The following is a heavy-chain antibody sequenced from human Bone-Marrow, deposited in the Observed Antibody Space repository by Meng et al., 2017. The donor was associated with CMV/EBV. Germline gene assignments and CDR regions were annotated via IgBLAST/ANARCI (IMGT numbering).Heavy chain of an antibody. D-gene: IGHD2-21*02. V-gene: IGHV3-48*03. CDR2: IDSSGSTI. Sequence: GESLKISCAASGLTFSSYEMNWVRQAPGKGLEWVSYIDSSGSTIYYADSVKGRFTISRDNAKNSLYLQMKSLRAEDTAVYLCASQPPAICYYYGMAVWGQGTTVTVSS. J-gene: IGHJ6*02. CDR1: GLTFSSYE. CDR3: ASQPPAICYYYGMAV.